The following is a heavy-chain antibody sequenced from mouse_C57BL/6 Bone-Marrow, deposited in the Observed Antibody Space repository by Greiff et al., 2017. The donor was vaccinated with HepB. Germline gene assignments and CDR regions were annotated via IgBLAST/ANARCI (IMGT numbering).Heavy chain of an antibody. V-gene: IGHV14-4*01. CDR1: GFNIKDDY. CDR2: IDPENGDT. J-gene: IGHJ3*01. Sequence: EVQLQQSGAELVRPGASVKLSCTASGFNIKDDYMHWVKQRPEQGLEWIGWIDPENGDTEYASKFQGQATITADTSSNTAYLQLSSLTSEDTAVYYCTTWDPYGGSAWFAYWGQGTLVTVSA. CDR3: TTWDPYGGSAWFAY. D-gene: IGHD1-1*01.